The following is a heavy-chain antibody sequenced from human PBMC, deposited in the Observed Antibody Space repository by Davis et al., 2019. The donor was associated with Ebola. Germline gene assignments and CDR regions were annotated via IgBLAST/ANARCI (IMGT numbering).Heavy chain of an antibody. V-gene: IGHV1-69*13. CDR2: IIPIFGTA. Sequence: SVKVSCKASAGTFSSYAISWVRQAPGQGLEWMGGIIPIFGTANYAQKFQGRVTITADESTSTAYMELSSLRSEDTAVYYCARDMGFREFENNWFDPWGQGTLVTVSS. D-gene: IGHD3-10*01. CDR1: AGTFSSYA. CDR3: ARDMGFREFENNWFDP. J-gene: IGHJ5*02.